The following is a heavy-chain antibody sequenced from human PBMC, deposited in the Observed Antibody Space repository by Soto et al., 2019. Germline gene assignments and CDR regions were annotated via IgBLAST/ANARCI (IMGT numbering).Heavy chain of an antibody. J-gene: IGHJ4*02. D-gene: IGHD2-15*01. CDR3: AKDQGYCSGGSCYDRYY. CDR2: ISGSGGST. Sequence: EVQLLESGGGLVQPGGSLRLSCAASGFTFSSYAMSWVRQAPGKGLEWVSAISGSGGSTYYADSVKGRFTISRDNSKNTLYLQMNTLRAEDTAVYYCAKDQGYCSGGSCYDRYYWGQVTLVTVSS. V-gene: IGHV3-23*01. CDR1: GFTFSSYA.